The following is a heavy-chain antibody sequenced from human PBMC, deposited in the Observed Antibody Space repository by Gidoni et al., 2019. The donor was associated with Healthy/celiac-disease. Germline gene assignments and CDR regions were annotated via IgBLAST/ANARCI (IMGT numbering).Heavy chain of an antibody. CDR2: IYYSGST. J-gene: IGHJ5*02. V-gene: IGHV4-39*07. D-gene: IGHD3-10*01. Sequence: QLQLQESGPGLVKPSETLSLTCTVSGGSISSSSYYWGWIRQPPGKGLEWIGSIYYSGSTYYNPSLKSRVTISVDTSKNQFSLKLSSVTAADTAVYYCARLLLWFGESSYNWFDPWGQGTLVTVSS. CDR3: ARLLLWFGESSYNWFDP. CDR1: GGSISSSSYY.